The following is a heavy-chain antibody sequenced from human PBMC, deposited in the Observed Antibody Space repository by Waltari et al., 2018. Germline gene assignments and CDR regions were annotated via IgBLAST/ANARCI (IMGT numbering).Heavy chain of an antibody. CDR3: TRVRGDFWSGYRFDF. CDR2: VRNRAYTGTA. V-gene: IGHV3-49*04. D-gene: IGHD3-3*01. J-gene: IGHJ5*01. Sequence: EVQVVESGGGLIEPGQSLRRSCKAAGFTCGDYGMRWVRQAPGKGLEWVGFVRNRAYTGTAEYAAAVKGRFTISRDDSQGIVYLQMNSLKIEDTGRYYCTRVRGDFWSGYRFDFWGQGTQVSVSS. CDR1: GFTCGDYG.